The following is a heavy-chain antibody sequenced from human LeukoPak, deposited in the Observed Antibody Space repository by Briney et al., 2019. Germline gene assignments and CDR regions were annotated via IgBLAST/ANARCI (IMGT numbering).Heavy chain of an antibody. V-gene: IGHV1-46*01. D-gene: IGHD6-19*01. CDR3: ARDPGGAYSSGWYFYYYYMDV. CDR2: INPSGGST. Sequence: GASVKVSCKASGYTFTSYYMHWVRQAPGQGLEWMGIINPSGGSTSYAEKFQGRVTMTRDMSTSTVYMELSSLRSEDTAVYYCARDPGGAYSSGWYFYYYYMDVWGKGTTVTIFS. CDR1: GYTFTSYY. J-gene: IGHJ6*03.